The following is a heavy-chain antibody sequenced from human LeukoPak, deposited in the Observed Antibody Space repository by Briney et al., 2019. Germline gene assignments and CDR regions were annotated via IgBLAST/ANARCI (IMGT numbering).Heavy chain of an antibody. J-gene: IGHJ4*02. Sequence: PGGSLRLSCAASGFTFSSYTMSWIRQAPGKGLEWVSAISGSGGSTYYADSVKGRFTISRDNSKNTLYLQMNSLRAEDTAVYYCAKEGGSRGYFDYWGQGTLVTVSS. CDR2: ISGSGGST. CDR1: GFTFSSYT. V-gene: IGHV3-23*01. CDR3: AKEGGSRGYFDY.